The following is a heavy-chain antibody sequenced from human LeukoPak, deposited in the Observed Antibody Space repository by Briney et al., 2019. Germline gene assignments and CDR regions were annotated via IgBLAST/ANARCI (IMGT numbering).Heavy chain of an antibody. V-gene: IGHV3-48*03. Sequence: GGSLRLSCAASGFTFSSYEMNWVRQAPGKGLEWVSYISSSGSTIYYAVSVKGRFTISRDNAKNSLYLQMNSLRAEDTAVYYCAREAPGFDPWGQGTLVTVSS. J-gene: IGHJ5*02. CDR3: AREAPGFDP. CDR2: ISSSGSTI. CDR1: GFTFSSYE.